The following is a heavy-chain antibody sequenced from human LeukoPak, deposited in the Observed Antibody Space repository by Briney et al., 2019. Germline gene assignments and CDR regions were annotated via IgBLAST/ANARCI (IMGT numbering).Heavy chain of an antibody. CDR2: IYTSGTT. Sequence: SETLSLTCTVSGGSISGYYWSWIRQPAGKGLEWIGRIYTSGTTHDNPSLKSRVTMSVDTSKNQFSLKLSSVTAADTAVYYCARDREVRGAISLLDIWGQGTMVTVSS. V-gene: IGHV4-4*07. D-gene: IGHD3-10*01. CDR1: GGSISGYY. J-gene: IGHJ3*02. CDR3: ARDREVRGAISLLDI.